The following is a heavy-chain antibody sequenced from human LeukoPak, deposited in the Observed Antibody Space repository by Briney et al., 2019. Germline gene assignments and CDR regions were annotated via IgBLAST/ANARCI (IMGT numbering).Heavy chain of an antibody. CDR2: IYYSGST. V-gene: IGHV4-39*01. CDR3: ARPFPLGYCSSTSCYENDY. CDR1: GGSISSSSYY. D-gene: IGHD2-2*01. Sequence: SETLSLTCTVSGGSISSSSYYWGWIRQPPGKGQEWIGSIYYSGSTYYNPSLKSRVTISVDTSKNQFSLKLSSVTAADTAVYYCARPFPLGYCSSTSCYENDYWGQGTLVTVSS. J-gene: IGHJ4*02.